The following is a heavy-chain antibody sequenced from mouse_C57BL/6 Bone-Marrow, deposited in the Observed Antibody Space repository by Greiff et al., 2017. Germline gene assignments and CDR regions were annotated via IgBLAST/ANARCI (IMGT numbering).Heavy chain of an antibody. CDR3: ARRGDGYLDY. CDR1: GYTFTNYW. V-gene: IGHV1-63*01. D-gene: IGHD2-3*01. CDR2: IYPGGGYT. Sequence: QVQLQQSGAELVRPGTSVKMSCKASGYTFTNYWIGWAKQRPGHGLEWIGDIYPGGGYTNYNEKFKGKATLTADKSSSTAYMQFSSLTSEDSAIYYCARRGDGYLDYWGQGTTLTVSS. J-gene: IGHJ2*01.